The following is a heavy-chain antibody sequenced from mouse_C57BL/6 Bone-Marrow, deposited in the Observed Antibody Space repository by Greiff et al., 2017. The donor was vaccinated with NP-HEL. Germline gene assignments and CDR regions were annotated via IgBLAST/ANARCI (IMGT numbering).Heavy chain of an antibody. CDR3: ARQDYYGSSLYAMDY. CDR1: GFTFSDYG. V-gene: IGHV5-15*01. Sequence: EVQLVESGGGLVQPGGSLKLSCAASGFTFSDYGMAWVRQAPRKGPEWVAFISNLAYSIYYADTVTGRFTISRENAKNTLYLEMSSLRSEDTAMYYCARQDYYGSSLYAMDYWGQGTSVTVSS. CDR2: ISNLAYSI. J-gene: IGHJ4*01. D-gene: IGHD1-1*01.